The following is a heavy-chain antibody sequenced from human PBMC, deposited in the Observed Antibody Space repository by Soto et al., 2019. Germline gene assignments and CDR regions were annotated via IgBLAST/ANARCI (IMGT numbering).Heavy chain of an antibody. V-gene: IGHV1-3*01. CDR3: ARATLRYYAMDV. J-gene: IGHJ6*02. CDR2: INAGNGNR. Sequence: QVQLVQSGAEVERPGASVKVSCKASGDTFTMYGMHWVRQAPGQSLEWMGWINAGNGNRKYSEKFQGRVTITRDTSASTTYMELSSLRSEDTAVYYCARATLRYYAMDVWGQGNTVTVSS. CDR1: GDTFTMYG.